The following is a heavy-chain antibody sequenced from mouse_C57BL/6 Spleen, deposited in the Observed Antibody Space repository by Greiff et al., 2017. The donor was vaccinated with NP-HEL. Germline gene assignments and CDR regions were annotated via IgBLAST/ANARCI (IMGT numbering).Heavy chain of an antibody. CDR1: GYSIPSGYY. J-gene: IGHJ3*01. CDR2: ISYDGSN. D-gene: IGHD2-2*01. CDR3: ARGDGYDGRAWFAY. V-gene: IGHV3-6*01. Sequence: DVQLQESGPGLVKPSQSLSLTCSVTGYSIPSGYYWNWIRQFPGNKLEWMGYISYDGSNNYNPSLKNRISITRDTSKNQFFLKLNSVTTEDTATYYCARGDGYDGRAWFAYWGQGTLVTVSA.